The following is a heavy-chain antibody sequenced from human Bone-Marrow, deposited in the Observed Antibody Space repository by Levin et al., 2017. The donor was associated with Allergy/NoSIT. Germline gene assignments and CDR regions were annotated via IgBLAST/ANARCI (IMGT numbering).Heavy chain of an antibody. CDR3: ARLYYYYYMDV. Sequence: SETLSLTCTVSGGSVSSGSYYWSWIRQPPGKGLEWIGYIHYSGSTNYNPSLKSRVTISVDTSKNQFSLKLSSVTAADTAVYYCARLYYYYYMDVWGKGTTVTVSS. CDR2: IHYSGST. V-gene: IGHV4-61*01. J-gene: IGHJ6*03. CDR1: GGSVSSGSYY.